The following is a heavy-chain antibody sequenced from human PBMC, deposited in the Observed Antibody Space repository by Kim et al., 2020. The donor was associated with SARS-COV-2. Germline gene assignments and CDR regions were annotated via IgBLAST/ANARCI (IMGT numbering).Heavy chain of an antibody. CDR3: AREHPGSGPVAGKLPNYFDY. J-gene: IGHJ4*02. D-gene: IGHD2-8*02. CDR2: IYPSVGGT. V-gene: IGHV1-46*01. Sequence: ASVKVSCKASEHTFTNYYVHWVRQAPGQGLEYMGMIYPSVGGTSYAQKFQGRVNVTRDTSTNTVYMELNSLQYEDTAMYFCAREHPGSGPVAGKLPNYFDYWGQGTLVTVSS. CDR1: EHTFTNYY.